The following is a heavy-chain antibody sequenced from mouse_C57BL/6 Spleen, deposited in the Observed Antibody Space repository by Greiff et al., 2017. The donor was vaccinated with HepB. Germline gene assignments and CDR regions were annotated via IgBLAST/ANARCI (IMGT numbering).Heavy chain of an antibody. J-gene: IGHJ2*01. Sequence: VQVVESGPGLVQPSQSLSITCTVSGFSLTSYGVHWVRQSPGKGLEWLGVIWSGGSTDYNAAFISRLSISKDNSKSQVFFKMNSLQADDTAIYYCARNRGTYYSNYLDYWGQGTTLTVSS. CDR3: ARNRGTYYSNYLDY. CDR1: GFSLTSYG. CDR2: IWSGGST. V-gene: IGHV2-2*01. D-gene: IGHD2-5*01.